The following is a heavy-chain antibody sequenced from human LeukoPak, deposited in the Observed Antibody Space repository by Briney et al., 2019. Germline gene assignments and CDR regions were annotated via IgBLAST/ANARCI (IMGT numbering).Heavy chain of an antibody. CDR1: GFTFSSYA. CDR3: AKFNRESSGYHCTY. J-gene: IGHJ4*02. D-gene: IGHD3-22*01. CDR2: ISGSGGST. Sequence: PGGSLRLSCAASGFTFSSYAMSWVRQAPGKGLEWVSAISGSGGSTYYADSVKGRFTISRDNSENTLYLQMNSLRAEDTAVYYCAKFNRESSGYHCTYSGQGTLVTVSS. V-gene: IGHV3-23*01.